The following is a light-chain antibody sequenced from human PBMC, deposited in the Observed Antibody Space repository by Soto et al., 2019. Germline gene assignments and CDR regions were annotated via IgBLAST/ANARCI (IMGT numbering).Light chain of an antibody. CDR1: QSVSSY. Sequence: EIVLTQSPATLSLSPEERATLSCRASQSVSSYLAWYHQKPGQAPRLLIYDASNRATGIPARFSGSGSGTDFTLTISSLEPEDFAVYYCQQRSNWPPYTFGQGTKLEIK. CDR2: DAS. V-gene: IGKV3-11*01. J-gene: IGKJ2*01. CDR3: QQRSNWPPYT.